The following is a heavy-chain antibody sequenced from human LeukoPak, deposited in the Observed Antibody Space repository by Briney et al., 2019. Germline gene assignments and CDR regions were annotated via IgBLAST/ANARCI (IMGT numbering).Heavy chain of an antibody. V-gene: IGHV3-30*18. CDR1: GFIFRSYG. D-gene: IGHD1-7*01. CDR2: ISYDGTDK. Sequence: GGSLRLSCAASGFIFRSYGMHWVRQAPDKGLEWAAVISYDGTDKDYADSVKGRFTISRDNSNNTLYLQMNSLRAEDTAVYYCAKDRNFEGGTTADYFHLWGQGTLVTVSS. CDR3: AKDRNFEGGTTADYFHL. J-gene: IGHJ1*01.